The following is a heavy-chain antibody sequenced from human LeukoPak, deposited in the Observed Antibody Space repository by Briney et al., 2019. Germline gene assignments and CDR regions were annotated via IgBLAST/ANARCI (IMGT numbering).Heavy chain of an antibody. Sequence: GGSLRLSCAASGFTVSNNYMSWVRQAPGKGLEWVSVIYSGDNTYYVESVKGRFTISRDNSKNTLFLQRNRLRAEDTAVYYCAGRRVLDASLDYWGQGTQVTVSS. CDR3: AGRRVLDASLDY. CDR1: GFTVSNNY. CDR2: IYSGDNT. D-gene: IGHD3-16*01. V-gene: IGHV3-66*02. J-gene: IGHJ4*02.